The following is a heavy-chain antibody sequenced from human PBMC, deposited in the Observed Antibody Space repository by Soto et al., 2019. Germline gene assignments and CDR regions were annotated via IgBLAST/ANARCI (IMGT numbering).Heavy chain of an antibody. CDR3: AADRGYSYGYRYYYGMDV. V-gene: IGHV1-58*01. D-gene: IGHD5-18*01. Sequence: ASVKVSCKASGFTFTSSAVQWVRQARGQRLEWIGWIVVGSGNTNYAQKFRERVTITRDMSTSTAYMELSSLRSEDTAVYYCAADRGYSYGYRYYYGMDVWGQGTTVTSP. CDR1: GFTFTSSA. CDR2: IVVGSGNT. J-gene: IGHJ6*02.